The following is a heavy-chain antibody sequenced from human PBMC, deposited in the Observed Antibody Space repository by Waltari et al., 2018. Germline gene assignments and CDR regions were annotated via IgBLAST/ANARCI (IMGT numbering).Heavy chain of an antibody. V-gene: IGHV3-23*04. CDR2: ISGRGDST. Sequence: EVQLVESGGGLVQPGGSLRLSCASSGFTVYPFAMNWVRQTPGKGLEWVSGISGRGDSTYYADSVKGRFTISRDNSKNTLYLQMNSLRAEDTAVYYCAKGSTTMTSPFDHWGQGTLVTVSS. CDR3: AKGSTTMTSPFDH. D-gene: IGHD4-17*01. CDR1: GFTVYPFA. J-gene: IGHJ4*02.